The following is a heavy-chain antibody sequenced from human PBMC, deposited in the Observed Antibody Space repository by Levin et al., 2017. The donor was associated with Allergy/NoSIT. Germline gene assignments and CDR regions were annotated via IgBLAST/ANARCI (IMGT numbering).Heavy chain of an antibody. Sequence: GESLKISCKASGYTFTGYYVHWVRQAPGQGLEWMGWIDPFSGDTNYAQKFQGKVTMTRNNMNTAYLELSRRRSDDTAVHYCAGLPPTYQLLENRTEDFYSGLDVWGQGTTVMVSS. CDR3: AGLPPTYQLLENRTEDFYSGLDV. CDR1: GYTFTGYY. CDR2: IDPFSGDT. D-gene: IGHD2-2*01. J-gene: IGHJ6*02. V-gene: IGHV1-2*02.